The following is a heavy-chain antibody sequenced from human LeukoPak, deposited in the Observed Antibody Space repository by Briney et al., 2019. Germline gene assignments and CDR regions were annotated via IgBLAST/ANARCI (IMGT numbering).Heavy chain of an antibody. D-gene: IGHD3-22*01. CDR3: ARDLWSYYYDSSGYYSYRYWYFDL. J-gene: IGHJ2*01. CDR1: GGSISSGDYY. Sequence: PSETLSLTCTVSGGSISSGDYYWSWIRQPPGKGLEWIGYIYYSGSTYYNPSLKSRVTISVDTSKNQFSLKLSSVTAADTAVYYCARDLWSYYYDSSGYYSYRYWYFDLWGRGTLVTVSS. CDR2: IYYSGST. V-gene: IGHV4-30-4*01.